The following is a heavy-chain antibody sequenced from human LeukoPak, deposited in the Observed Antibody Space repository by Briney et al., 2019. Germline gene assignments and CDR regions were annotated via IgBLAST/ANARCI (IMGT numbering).Heavy chain of an antibody. Sequence: SETLSLTCTVSAGSVSSGSYYRSWIRQPPGKGLEWIGYINYSGSNNYSPSLKSRVTISVDTSKNQFSLKLTSVTAADTAVYYCPRLWFGVKGDYFDYWGQGSLVFVSS. CDR2: INYSGSN. CDR3: PRLWFGVKGDYFDY. CDR1: AGSVSSGSYY. V-gene: IGHV4-61*01. D-gene: IGHD3-10*01. J-gene: IGHJ4*02.